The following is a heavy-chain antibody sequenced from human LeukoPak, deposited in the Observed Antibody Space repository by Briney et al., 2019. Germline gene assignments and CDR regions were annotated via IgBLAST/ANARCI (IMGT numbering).Heavy chain of an antibody. Sequence: SGGSLRLSCAASGFTFSSYAMSWVRRAPGKGLEWVSAISGSGGSTYYADSVKGRFTISRDNSKNTLYLQMNGLRAEDTAVYYCAKGTSSTSCLWDWGQGTLVTVSS. CDR1: GFTFSSYA. CDR2: ISGSGGST. CDR3: AKGTSSTSCLWD. D-gene: IGHD2-2*01. J-gene: IGHJ4*02. V-gene: IGHV3-23*01.